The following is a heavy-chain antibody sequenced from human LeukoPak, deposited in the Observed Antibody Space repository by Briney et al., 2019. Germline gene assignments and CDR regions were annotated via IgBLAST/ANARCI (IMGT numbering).Heavy chain of an antibody. CDR2: LSASGGSK. CDR1: RFTISSYA. D-gene: IGHD3-22*01. CDR3: ARYTYYYDSGSYYYLYYFDY. Sequence: SGGSLCLTCAASRFTISSYAMSWVRQAPGKGLEWVSALSASGGSKYYADSVKGRFTISTDISKNTLYLQMNSLRAEDTTVYYCARYTYYYDSGSYYYLYYFDYWGQGTLVTVSS. J-gene: IGHJ4*02. V-gene: IGHV3-23*01.